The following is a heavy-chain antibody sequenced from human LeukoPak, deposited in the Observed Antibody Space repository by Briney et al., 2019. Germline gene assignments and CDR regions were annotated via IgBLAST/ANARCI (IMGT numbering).Heavy chain of an antibody. J-gene: IGHJ4*02. Sequence: ASVKVSCKASGYTFTGYYMHWVRQAPGQGLEWMGWIDPNSGGTNYAQKFQGRVTMTRDTSISTAYMVLNRLRSDDTAVYYCARSPIGLGFFDYWGQGTLVTVSS. CDR1: GYTFTGYY. D-gene: IGHD1-26*01. V-gene: IGHV1-2*02. CDR2: IDPNSGGT. CDR3: ARSPIGLGFFDY.